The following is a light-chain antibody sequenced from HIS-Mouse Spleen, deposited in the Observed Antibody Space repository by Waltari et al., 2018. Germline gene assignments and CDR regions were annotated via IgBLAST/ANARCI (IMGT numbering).Light chain of an antibody. J-gene: IGLJ2*01. CDR1: ALPKKY. Sequence: SYELTQPPSVSVSPGQTARITCSGDALPKKYAYWYQQKSGQAPLLVIYEESKRPSGIPVRFSGSSSGTMATLTISGAQVEDEADYYCYSTDSSGNHRVFGGGTKLTVL. CDR2: EES. CDR3: YSTDSSGNHRV. V-gene: IGLV3-10*01.